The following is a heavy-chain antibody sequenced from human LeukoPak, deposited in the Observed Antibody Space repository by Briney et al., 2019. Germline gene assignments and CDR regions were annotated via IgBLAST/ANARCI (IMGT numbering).Heavy chain of an antibody. J-gene: IGHJ4*02. CDR2: INPNSGGT. Sequence: ASVKVSCKASGYTFTGYYMHWVRHAPGPGLEWMGWINPNSGGTNYAQKFQGRVTMTRDTSISTAYMELSRLRSDDTALYYCARDEDYGEYGPFDYWGQGTLVTVSS. CDR1: GYTFTGYY. V-gene: IGHV1-2*02. CDR3: ARDEDYGEYGPFDY. D-gene: IGHD4-17*01.